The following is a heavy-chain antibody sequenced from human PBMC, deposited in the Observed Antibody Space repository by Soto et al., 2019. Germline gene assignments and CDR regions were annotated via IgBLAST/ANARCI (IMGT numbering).Heavy chain of an antibody. D-gene: IGHD3-16*01. CDR1: GYRFSSSW. V-gene: IGHV5-51*01. J-gene: IGHJ4*02. CDR3: TKGATSPFDF. Sequence: GESLKISCHGTGYRFSSSWIGWVRQKPGKGLEWLGNVYPSDSDVRYSPAFEGQVTISADNSINTAYLQLLNLNASDTAIYSCTKGATSPFDFWGQGTRVTVSS. CDR2: VYPSDSDV.